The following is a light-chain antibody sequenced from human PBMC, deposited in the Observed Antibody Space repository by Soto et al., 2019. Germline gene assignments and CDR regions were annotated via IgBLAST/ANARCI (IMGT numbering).Light chain of an antibody. CDR1: SGHSSYA. Sequence: QPLLTQSPSASASLGASVKLTCTLSSGHSSYAIAWHQQHTEKGPRYLMKLNSDGSHSKGDGIPDRFSGSSSGAERYLTISSLQSEDEADYYCQTWGTGIVVFGGGTKVTVL. J-gene: IGLJ3*02. CDR2: LNSDGSH. CDR3: QTWGTGIVV. V-gene: IGLV4-69*01.